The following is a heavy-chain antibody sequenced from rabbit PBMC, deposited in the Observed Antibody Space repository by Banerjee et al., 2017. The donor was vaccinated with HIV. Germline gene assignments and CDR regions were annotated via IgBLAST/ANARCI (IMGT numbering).Heavy chain of an antibody. D-gene: IGHD1-1*01. CDR2: IDPVFGST. Sequence: QEQLKETGGGLVQPGGSLTLSCKASGFDFSSVSWMYWVRQAPGKGLEWIGYIDPVFGSTDYASWVNGRFTISSHNAQNTLYLQLSSLTAADTATYFCVSRYASSSGYYGALWGPGTLVTVS. J-gene: IGHJ4*01. CDR3: VSRYASSSGYYGAL. V-gene: IGHV1S47*01. CDR1: GFDFSSVSW.